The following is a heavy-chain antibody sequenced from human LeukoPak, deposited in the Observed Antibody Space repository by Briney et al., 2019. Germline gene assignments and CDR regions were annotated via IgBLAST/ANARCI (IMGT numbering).Heavy chain of an antibody. Sequence: SVKVSCKASGGTFSIYAISWVRQAPGQGLEWMGGIIPIFGTANYAQKFQGRVTITADKSTSTAYMELSSLRSEDTAVYYCARAIQLWEALDYWGQGTLVTVSS. CDR2: IIPIFGTA. D-gene: IGHD5-18*01. CDR1: GGTFSIYA. V-gene: IGHV1-69*06. CDR3: ARAIQLWEALDY. J-gene: IGHJ4*02.